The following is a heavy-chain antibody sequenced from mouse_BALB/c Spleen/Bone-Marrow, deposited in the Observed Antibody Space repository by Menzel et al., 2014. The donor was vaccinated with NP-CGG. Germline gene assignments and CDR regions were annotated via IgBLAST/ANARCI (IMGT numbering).Heavy chain of an antibody. CDR3: ARRGYGYFDY. J-gene: IGHJ2*01. CDR2: IFPGTVTP. CDR1: GYTFTSYW. V-gene: IGHV1S132*01. Sequence: QVHVKQSGAELVKPGASVKLSCKTSGYTFTSYWIQWVKQRPGQGLGWIGEIFPGTVTPYYNEKFKGKATLTIDTSSSTASMQLSSLTSEDSAVYFCARRGYGYFDYWGQGTTLTVSS. D-gene: IGHD2-10*02.